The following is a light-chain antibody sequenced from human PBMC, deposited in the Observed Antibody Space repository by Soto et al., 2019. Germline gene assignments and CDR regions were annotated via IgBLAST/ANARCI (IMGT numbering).Light chain of an antibody. V-gene: IGKV3-20*01. J-gene: IGKJ4*01. CDR2: GVS. Sequence: EIVLTQSPGTLSLSPGERATLSCRASQSVRSDYFAWYQQKPGQAPRVIIFGVSTRATGIPDRFSGSGSGTDLTLTISRLEPEDFALYYCQQYSNSPLTFGGGTKVEIK. CDR1: QSVRSDY. CDR3: QQYSNSPLT.